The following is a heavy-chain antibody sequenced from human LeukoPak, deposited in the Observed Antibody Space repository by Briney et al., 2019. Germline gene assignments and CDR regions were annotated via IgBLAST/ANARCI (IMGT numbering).Heavy chain of an antibody. J-gene: IGHJ4*02. CDR3: ARALRTGQGDYVPVL. D-gene: IGHD4-17*01. CDR1: GYRFTNYW. CDR2: IYPGDSET. V-gene: IGHV5-51*01. Sequence: PGESLKISCKASGYRFTNYWIGWVRQMPGKGLEWMTIIYPGDSETRYSPSFQGQVTISADKSIGTMYLQWSSLKASDTAMYYCARALRTGQGDYVPVLWGQGTLVIVSS.